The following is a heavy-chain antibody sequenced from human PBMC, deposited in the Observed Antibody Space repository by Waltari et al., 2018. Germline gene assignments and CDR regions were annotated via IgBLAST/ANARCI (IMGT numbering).Heavy chain of an antibody. V-gene: IGHV4-38-2*01. CDR1: GYSISSGYY. CDR2: IYHSGST. J-gene: IGHJ4*02. Sequence: QVQLQESGPGLVKPSETLSLTCAVSGYSISSGYYWGWIRQPPGKGLEWIGSIYHSGSTYYNPSLKSRVTISVDTSKNQFSLKLSSVTAADTAVYYCTRRGALRWPHFDYWGQGTLVTVSS. CDR3: TRRGALRWPHFDY. D-gene: IGHD4-17*01.